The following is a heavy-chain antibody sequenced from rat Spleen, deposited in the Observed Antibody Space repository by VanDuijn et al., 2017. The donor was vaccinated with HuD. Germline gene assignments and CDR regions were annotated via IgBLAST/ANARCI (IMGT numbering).Heavy chain of an antibody. Sequence: QVQLKESGPGLVQPSQTLSLICTVSGFSLTNHHVHWVRQPPGEGLEWMGIMWSDGDTSYNSTLKSRLGISRDTSKSQVFLKMSSLQTEDTATYYCVRDQDYYYFDFWGQGVMVTVSS. CDR1: GFSLTNHH. D-gene: IGHD1-1*01. V-gene: IGHV2-32*01. J-gene: IGHJ2*01. CDR2: MWSDGDT. CDR3: VRDQDYYYFDF.